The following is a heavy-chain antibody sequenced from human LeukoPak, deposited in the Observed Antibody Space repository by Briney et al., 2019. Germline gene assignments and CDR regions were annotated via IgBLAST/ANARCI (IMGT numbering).Heavy chain of an antibody. CDR3: ARLRRHYYDSSGYTSGDYYYYMDV. J-gene: IGHJ6*03. Sequence: GESLKISCKGSGYRFTSYWIGWVRQMPGKGLEWMGIIYPGDSDTRYSPSFQGQVTISADKSISTAYLQWSSLKASDTAMYYCARLRRHYYDSSGYTSGDYYYYMDVWGKGTTVTISS. CDR2: IYPGDSDT. CDR1: GYRFTSYW. D-gene: IGHD3-22*01. V-gene: IGHV5-51*01.